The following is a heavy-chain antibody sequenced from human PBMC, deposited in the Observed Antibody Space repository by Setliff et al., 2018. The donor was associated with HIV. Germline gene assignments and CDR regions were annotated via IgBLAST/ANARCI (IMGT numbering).Heavy chain of an antibody. D-gene: IGHD3-9*01. CDR3: ARGSDILTGYPYFDY. J-gene: IGHJ4*02. V-gene: IGHV1-18*01. CDR2: ISAYNGNT. Sequence: AASVKVSCKASGYTFTSYGISWVRQAPGQGLEWMGWISAYNGNTNYAQKLQGRVTMTTDTSTSTAYMELRSLRSDDTAVYYCARGSDILTGYPYFDYWGQGTLVTSPQ. CDR1: GYTFTSYG.